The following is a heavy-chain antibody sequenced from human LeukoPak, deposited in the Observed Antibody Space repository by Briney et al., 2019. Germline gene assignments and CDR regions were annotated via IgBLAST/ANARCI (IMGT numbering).Heavy chain of an antibody. D-gene: IGHD6-6*01. CDR3: AKLAYSSSSSVDY. CDR1: GFTFSTYG. Sequence: GGSLRLSCAAPGFTFSTYGMHWVRQAPGKGLEWVAFIRYDGSNKYYADSVKGRFTISRDNSKNTLYLQMNSLRAEDTAVYYCAKLAYSSSSSVDYWGQGTLVTVSS. J-gene: IGHJ4*02. CDR2: IRYDGSNK. V-gene: IGHV3-30*02.